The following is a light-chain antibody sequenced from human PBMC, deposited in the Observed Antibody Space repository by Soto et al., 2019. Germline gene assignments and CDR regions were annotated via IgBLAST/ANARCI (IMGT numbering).Light chain of an antibody. CDR3: QAYDTSLSGVV. CDR1: SSNIGTDYD. J-gene: IGLJ1*01. V-gene: IGLV1-40*01. Sequence: QSVLTQPPSVSGAPGQRITISCTGSSSNIGTDYDVHWYQQFPGTAPKLLIDGNVDRPSGVPDRFYASKSGTSASLAITGLQAEDEADYYCQAYDTSLSGVVFGTGTKVTVL. CDR2: GNV.